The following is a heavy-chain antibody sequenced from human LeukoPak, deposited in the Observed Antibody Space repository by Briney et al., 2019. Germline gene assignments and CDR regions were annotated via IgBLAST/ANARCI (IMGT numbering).Heavy chain of an antibody. V-gene: IGHV3-23*01. Sequence: PGGSLRLSCAASGXTFXXXAXXWXXXAXGXGLEWVSAVSESGTGTYYADSVKGRFIISRDNSKKTLYLQMNSLRAEDTAVYFCAKGFPIDAFDVWGQGTVVTVSS. CDR2: VSESGTGT. CDR1: GXTFXXXA. D-gene: IGHD2-21*01. J-gene: IGHJ3*01. CDR3: AKGFPIDAFDV.